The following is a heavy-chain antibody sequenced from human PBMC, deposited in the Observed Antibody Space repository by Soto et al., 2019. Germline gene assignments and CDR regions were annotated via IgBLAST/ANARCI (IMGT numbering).Heavy chain of an antibody. J-gene: IGHJ4*02. Sequence: GGSLRLSCAASGFTFSGYSVNWVRQAPGKGLEWVSYISSGSKTTYYAESVKGRFTVSRDNARNSQYLQMNSLRDEDTAVYYCAREDILGVRSFDYWGQGTLVTVSS. D-gene: IGHD3-9*01. CDR1: GFTFSGYS. CDR2: ISSGSKTT. CDR3: AREDILGVRSFDY. V-gene: IGHV3-48*02.